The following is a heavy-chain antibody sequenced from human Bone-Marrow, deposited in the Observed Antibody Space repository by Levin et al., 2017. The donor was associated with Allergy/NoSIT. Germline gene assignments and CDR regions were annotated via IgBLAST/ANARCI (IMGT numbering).Heavy chain of an antibody. J-gene: IGHJ3*02. D-gene: IGHD1-1*01. CDR2: IYWDDDK. CDR3: AHPNWNDATIAFDI. V-gene: IGHV2-5*02. Sequence: SGPTLVKPTQTLTLTCTFSGFSLSTSGVGVGWIRQPPGKALEWLALIYWDDDKRYSPSLKSRLTITKDTSKNQVVLTMTNMDPVDTATYYGAHPNWNDATIAFDIWGQGTMVTVAS. CDR1: GFSLSTSGVG.